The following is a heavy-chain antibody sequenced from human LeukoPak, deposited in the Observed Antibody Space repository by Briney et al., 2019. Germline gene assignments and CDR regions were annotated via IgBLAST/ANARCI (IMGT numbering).Heavy chain of an antibody. V-gene: IGHV3-11*04. CDR2: MSSSSVAI. D-gene: IGHD2-21*02. CDR3: ARGHYNCPGDCYIDS. J-gene: IGHJ4*02. CDR1: GFAFSDYY. Sequence: GGSLRLSCAASGFAFSDYYMSWIRQTPGKGLEWVSYMSSSSVAIYYADSVKGRFTISRDNAKNSLYLQMNSLRAEDTAVYYCARGHYNCPGDCYIDSWGQGTLVTVSS.